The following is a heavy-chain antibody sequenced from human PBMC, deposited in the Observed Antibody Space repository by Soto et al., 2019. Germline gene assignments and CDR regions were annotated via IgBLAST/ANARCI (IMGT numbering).Heavy chain of an antibody. CDR3: AREGPAPYYSYGMDV. Sequence: QVQLVQSRGEVKKPGASVKVSCKTSGYSFTTYGISWVRQAPGQGLEWMGWISGYNGNTNYAQNLQGRVTMTTDTSRSTADMEVRSLRSADTAVYYCAREGPAPYYSYGMDVWGQGSTVTVSS. CDR2: ISGYNGNT. J-gene: IGHJ6*02. V-gene: IGHV1-18*01. CDR1: GYSFTTYG.